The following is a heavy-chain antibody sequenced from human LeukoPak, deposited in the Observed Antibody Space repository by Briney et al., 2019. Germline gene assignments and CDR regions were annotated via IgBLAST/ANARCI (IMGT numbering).Heavy chain of an antibody. Sequence: GGSLRLSCAASGFTFSSYSMNWVRQAPGKGLEWVSASSGSDGRTYYADSVKGRFTISRDNAKNSLYLQMNSLRDEDTAVFYCASGSGHWGQGTLVTVSS. CDR1: GFTFSSYS. V-gene: IGHV3-48*02. J-gene: IGHJ4*02. CDR3: ASGSGH. CDR2: SSGSDGRT. D-gene: IGHD2-2*03.